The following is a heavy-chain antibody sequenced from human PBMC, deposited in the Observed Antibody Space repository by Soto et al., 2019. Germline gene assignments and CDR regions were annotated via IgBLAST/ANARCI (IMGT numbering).Heavy chain of an antibody. CDR2: IYYSGGT. D-gene: IGHD6-19*01. V-gene: IGHV4-61*08. CDR1: GAALSSGGYF. CDR3: TREQSDDNYFDP. Sequence: SETLSLTCTVSGAALSSGGYFYIWLRQPPGKGLEWLGYIYYSGGTNYNPSLKSRVTISLDKSKSQFSLRLISVTAADTAVYYCTREQSDDNYFDPWGQGTLVTVPS. J-gene: IGHJ5*02.